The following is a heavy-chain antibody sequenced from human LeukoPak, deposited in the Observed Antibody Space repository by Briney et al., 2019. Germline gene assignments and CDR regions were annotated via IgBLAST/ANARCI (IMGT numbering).Heavy chain of an antibody. J-gene: IGHJ4*02. CDR2: ISYDGSNK. D-gene: IGHD3-22*01. V-gene: IGHV3-30-3*01. Sequence: GGSLRLSCAASGFTFSSYAMHWVRQAPGKGLEWVAVISYDGSNKYYADSVKGRFTISRDNSKNTLYLQMNSLRAEDTAVYYCAKGYYADFDYWGQGTLVTVSS. CDR3: AKGYYADFDY. CDR1: GFTFSSYA.